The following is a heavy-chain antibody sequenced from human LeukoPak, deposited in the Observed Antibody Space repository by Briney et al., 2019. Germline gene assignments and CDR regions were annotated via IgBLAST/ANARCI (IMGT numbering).Heavy chain of an antibody. CDR1: GGSISSSSYY. Sequence: SETLSLTCTVSGGSISSSSYYWGWIRQPPGKGLEWIGSIYYSGSTYYNPSLKSRVTISVDTSKNQFSLKLSSVTAADTAVYYCARSCRILDIVATIRARLRGNGFDIWGQGTMVTVSS. CDR2: IYYSGST. D-gene: IGHD5-12*01. V-gene: IGHV4-39*07. J-gene: IGHJ3*02. CDR3: ARSCRILDIVATIRARLRGNGFDI.